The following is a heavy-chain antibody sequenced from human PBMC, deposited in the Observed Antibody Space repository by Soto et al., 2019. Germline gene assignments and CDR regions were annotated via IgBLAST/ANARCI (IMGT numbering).Heavy chain of an antibody. J-gene: IGHJ5*02. CDR2: IYSGGST. V-gene: IGHV3-66*01. Sequence: EVQLVESGGGLVQPGGSLRLSCVASGFTVSSNYMSWVRQAPGKGLEWVSVIYSGGSTYYADSVKGRFTISRDNSKNTLYLQMNSLRAEDTAVYYCARDSGIYRGWFDPWGQGTLVTVSS. CDR1: GFTVSSNY. D-gene: IGHD2-2*02. CDR3: ARDSGIYRGWFDP.